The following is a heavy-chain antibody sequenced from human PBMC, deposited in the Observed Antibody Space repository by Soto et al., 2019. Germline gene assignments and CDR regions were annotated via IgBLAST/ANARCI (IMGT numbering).Heavy chain of an antibody. D-gene: IGHD1-26*01. CDR3: ARCDAWEVLLAC. V-gene: IGHV4-31*03. J-gene: IGHJ4*02. CDR1: GASVNSGGYY. Sequence: QVQLQESGPGLVKPSQTLSLTCTVSGASVNSGGYYWSWIRQLPGKGLEWIGYIYFSGSTYYNPSLESRVSISLDTSQNHFSLNLRSVTAADTAVYFCARCDAWEVLLACWGQVTLVSVSS. CDR2: IYFSGST.